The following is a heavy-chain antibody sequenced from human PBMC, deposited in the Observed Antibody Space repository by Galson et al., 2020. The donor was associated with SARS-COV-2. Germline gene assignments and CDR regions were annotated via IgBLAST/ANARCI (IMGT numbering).Heavy chain of an antibody. CDR2: IFYSSST. V-gene: IGHV4-39*01. D-gene: IGHD6-13*01. CDR1: GGSIRSTSDY. J-gene: IGHJ4*02. Sequence: SETLSLTCTVSGGSIRSTSDYWGWLRPPPGKGLEWSGSIFYSSSTYNTPSLKSRVTMSVDATKNQFSLQLTSVTAADTAVYYCSRHEGVAAQLADYWGQGTLVTVSS. CDR3: SRHEGVAAQLADY.